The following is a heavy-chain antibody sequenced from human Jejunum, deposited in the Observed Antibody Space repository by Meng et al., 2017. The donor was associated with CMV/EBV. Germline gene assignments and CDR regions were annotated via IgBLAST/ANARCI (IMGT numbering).Heavy chain of an antibody. V-gene: IGHV4-59*01. J-gene: IGHJ2*01. CDR2: VYYSGST. D-gene: IGHD3-10*01. CDR3: ARDTSGSGNWYFAL. CDR1: GRSISSYY. Sequence: VSGRSISSYYSSWVRQPPGQGLEWIGYVYYSGSTTYSPSLKSRVTISVDTSKNQFSLRLRSVTAADTAVYYCARDTSGSGNWYFALWGRGTLVTVSS.